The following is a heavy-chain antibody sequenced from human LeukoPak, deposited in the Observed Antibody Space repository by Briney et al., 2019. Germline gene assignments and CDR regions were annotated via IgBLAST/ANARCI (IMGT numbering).Heavy chain of an antibody. J-gene: IGHJ4*02. D-gene: IGHD2-15*01. CDR3: ARVSDYCSGGSCPYYFDY. CDR2: IYTGAST. CDR1: GGSISNYY. V-gene: IGHV4-4*09. Sequence: PSETLSLTCTVSGGSISNYYWSWIRQPPGKGLEWIGYIYTGASTKYNPSLKSRVTISVDTSKNQFSLKLSSVTAADTAVYYCARVSDYCSGGSCPYYFDYWGQGTLVTVSS.